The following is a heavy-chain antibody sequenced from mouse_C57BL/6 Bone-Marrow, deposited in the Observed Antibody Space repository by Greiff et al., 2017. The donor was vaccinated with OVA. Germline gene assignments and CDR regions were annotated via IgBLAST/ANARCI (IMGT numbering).Heavy chain of an antibody. D-gene: IGHD1-1*01. CDR3: ERDYGSSYGDY. CDR1: GYTFTSYW. Sequence: QVQLQQPGAELVRPGSSVKLSCKASGYTFTSYWMHWVKQRPIQGLEWIGNIDPSDSDTHYNQKFKDKATLTVDKSSSTAYMQLSSLTAEDSAVYYCERDYGSSYGDYWGQGTTLTVSS. V-gene: IGHV1-52*01. J-gene: IGHJ2*01. CDR2: IDPSDSDT.